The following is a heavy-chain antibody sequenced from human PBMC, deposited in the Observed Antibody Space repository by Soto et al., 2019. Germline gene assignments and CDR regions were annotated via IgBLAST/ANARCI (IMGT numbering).Heavy chain of an antibody. CDR1: GDSVASHY. CDR2: MHYTGFS. V-gene: IGHV4-59*08. J-gene: IGHJ6*03. D-gene: IGHD5-12*01. CDR3: ARGAEYCGYDWRDYYDYYYSDV. Sequence: SETLSLTCSFSGDSVASHYFTWIRQSPEKGLEWIGYMHYTGFSHYNPSLKSRLTISVDKSKNQFTLKLSSVTAADTAVYYCARGAEYCGYDWRDYYDYYYSDVWGKGTTVTVSS.